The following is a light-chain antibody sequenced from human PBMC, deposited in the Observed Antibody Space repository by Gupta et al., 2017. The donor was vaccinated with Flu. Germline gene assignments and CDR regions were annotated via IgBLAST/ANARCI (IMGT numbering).Light chain of an antibody. CDR3: QQLNSYPLT. CDR2: GAS. Sequence: PSFRSASVGDRVTFTCRASQGIRSYLAWYQQKAGKAPKLLINGASTLQSGVPSRFSGSGSGTEFTLTISSLQPEDFATYYCQQLNSYPLTFGGGTKVEIK. CDR1: QGIRSY. V-gene: IGKV1-9*01. J-gene: IGKJ4*01.